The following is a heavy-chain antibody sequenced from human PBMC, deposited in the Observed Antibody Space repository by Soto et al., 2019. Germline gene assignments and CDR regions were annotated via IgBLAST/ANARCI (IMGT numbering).Heavy chain of an antibody. CDR1: GGSITSYY. D-gene: IGHD3-10*01. CDR2: ISDIGST. V-gene: IGHV4-59*01. Sequence: PSETLSLTCTVSGGSITSYYWTWIRQPPGQGLEWIGYISDIGSTSYNPSLTSRVTMLVDTSKKQFSLKLSSVTEADSAVYFCARSIPDSRGGGMDVWGQGATVTVYS. J-gene: IGHJ6*02. CDR3: ARSIPDSRGGGMDV.